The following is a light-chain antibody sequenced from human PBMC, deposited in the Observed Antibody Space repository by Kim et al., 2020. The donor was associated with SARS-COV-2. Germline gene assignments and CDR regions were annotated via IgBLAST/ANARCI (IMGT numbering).Light chain of an antibody. J-gene: IGKJ1*01. CDR2: AAS. V-gene: IGKV1-27*01. CDR1: QGISVD. Sequence: DIQMSHSPSSLSASVGDRVTISCRASQGISVDLAWYQQKPGKVPKLLVYAASTLHSGVPSRFSGTGSGTDFTLTISSLQPEDVATYYCQKYYNAPRTFGPGTKVDIK. CDR3: QKYYNAPRT.